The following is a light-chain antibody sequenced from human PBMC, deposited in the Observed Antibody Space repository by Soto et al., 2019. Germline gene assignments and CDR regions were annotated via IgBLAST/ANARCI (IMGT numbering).Light chain of an antibody. Sequence: DIVMTQSPDSLTLSLGERATINCKSSQSVFSRFRNKNYLGWFQQKPGQTPLLLIYWASTRESGVSDRFSGSGSGTDFTLTIDSLQAEDVAVYYCQQYYTTPTWPFGQGTKV. J-gene: IGKJ1*01. V-gene: IGKV4-1*01. CDR2: WAS. CDR1: QSVFSRFRNKNY. CDR3: QQYYTTPTWP.